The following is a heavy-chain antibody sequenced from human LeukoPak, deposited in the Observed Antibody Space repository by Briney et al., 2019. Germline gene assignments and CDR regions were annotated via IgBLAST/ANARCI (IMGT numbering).Heavy chain of an antibody. D-gene: IGHD6-19*01. CDR2: IKQDGSEK. Sequence: GGSLRLSCAASGFTFSTYWMSWVRQAPGMGLEWVANIKQDGSEKYYVDSVKGRFTISRDNTKSSLSLQMNSLRAEDTAVYYCARDYPVAGRSAYDIWGQGTMVTVSS. V-gene: IGHV3-7*01. CDR1: GFTFSTYW. J-gene: IGHJ3*02. CDR3: ARDYPVAGRSAYDI.